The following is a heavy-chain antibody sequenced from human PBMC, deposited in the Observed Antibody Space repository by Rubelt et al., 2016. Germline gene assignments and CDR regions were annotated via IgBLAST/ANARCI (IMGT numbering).Heavy chain of an antibody. Sequence: LEWMGGFDPEDGEKIYAQKFQGRVTMTEDTSTDTAYMELSSLRSEDTAVYYCATGIIRLKPFDYWGQGTLVTVSS. J-gene: IGHJ4*02. CDR2: FDPEDGEK. V-gene: IGHV1-24*01. CDR3: ATGIIRLKPFDY. D-gene: IGHD2-15*01.